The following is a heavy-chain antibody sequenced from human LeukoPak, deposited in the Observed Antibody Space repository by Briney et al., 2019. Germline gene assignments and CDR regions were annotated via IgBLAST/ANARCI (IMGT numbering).Heavy chain of an antibody. CDR3: ARLPAAAATRGIDY. CDR1: GYTFTRYY. Sequence: ASVKVSCKASGYTFTRYYMHWVRQAPGQGLEWMGWINPNSGGTNYAQKFQGRVTMTRDTSISTAYMELSRLRSDDTAVYYCARLPAAAATRGIDYWGQGTLVTVSS. J-gene: IGHJ4*02. V-gene: IGHV1-2*02. CDR2: INPNSGGT. D-gene: IGHD6-13*01.